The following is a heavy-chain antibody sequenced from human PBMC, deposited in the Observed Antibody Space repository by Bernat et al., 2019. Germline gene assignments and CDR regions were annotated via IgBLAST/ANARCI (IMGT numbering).Heavy chain of an antibody. J-gene: IGHJ4*02. CDR2: IYSGGST. D-gene: IGHD3-22*01. Sequence: EVQLVETGGGLIQPGGSLRLSCAASGFTVSSNYMSWVRQAPGKGLEWVAGIYSGGSTYYADSVKGRFTISRDNSKNTLYLQMNSLRAEDTAVYYYARGSYYDSSGYVDSWGQGTLVTVSS. V-gene: IGHV3-53*02. CDR1: GFTVSSNY. CDR3: ARGSYYDSSGYVDS.